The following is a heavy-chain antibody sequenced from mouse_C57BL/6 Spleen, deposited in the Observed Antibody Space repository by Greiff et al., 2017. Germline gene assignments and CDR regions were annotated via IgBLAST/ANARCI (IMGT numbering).Heavy chain of an antibody. Sequence: QVQLKQPGAELVKPGASVKLSCKASGYTFTSYWMHWVKQRPGRGLAWIGRSGPNSGGTKYNEKFKSKVTLTVDKPSSTSNMQLSSLTSKDSAVYYCATTWDAMDYWGQGTSVTVSS. CDR3: ATTWDAMDY. CDR2: SGPNSGGT. J-gene: IGHJ4*01. CDR1: GYTFTSYW. V-gene: IGHV1-72*01. D-gene: IGHD4-1*01.